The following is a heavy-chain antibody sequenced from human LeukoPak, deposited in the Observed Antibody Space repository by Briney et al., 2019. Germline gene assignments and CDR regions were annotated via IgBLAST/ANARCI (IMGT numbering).Heavy chain of an antibody. Sequence: PSETLSLTCTVSGGSISSGSYYWNWIRQPAGKGLEWIGRIYTSGSTNYNPSLESRVTISVDTSKNQFSLKLRSVTAADTAVYYCARRGDSWGQGTLVTVSS. V-gene: IGHV4-61*02. CDR3: ARRGDS. CDR2: IYTSGST. CDR1: GGSISSGSYY. J-gene: IGHJ4*02.